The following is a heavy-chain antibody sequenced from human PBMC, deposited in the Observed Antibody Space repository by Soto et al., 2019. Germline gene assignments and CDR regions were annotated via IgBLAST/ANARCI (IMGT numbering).Heavy chain of an antibody. CDR2: INAGNGNT. Sequence: QVQLVQSGAEVKKPGASVKVSCKASGYTFTSYAMHWVPQAPGQRLEWMGWINAGNGNTKYSQKFQGRVTITRDTSASTAYMEVSSLRSEDTAVYYCARGDYYDIHDYWGQGTLVTVSS. CDR1: GYTFTSYA. D-gene: IGHD3-22*01. V-gene: IGHV1-3*01. J-gene: IGHJ4*02. CDR3: ARGDYYDIHDY.